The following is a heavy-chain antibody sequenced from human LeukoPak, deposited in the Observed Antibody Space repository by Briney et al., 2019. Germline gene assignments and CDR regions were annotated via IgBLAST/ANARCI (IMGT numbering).Heavy chain of an antibody. CDR1: GFTFSSYA. CDR3: AKDPGGYCSGGSCYSRYYYYYMDV. D-gene: IGHD2-15*01. CDR2: ISYDGSNK. Sequence: GGSLRLSCAASGFTFSSYAMHWVRQAPGKGLEWVAVISYDGSNKYYADSVKGRFTISRDNSKNTLYLQMNSLRAEDTAVYYCAKDPGGYCSGGSCYSRYYYYYMDVWGKGTTVTISS. V-gene: IGHV3-30*04. J-gene: IGHJ6*03.